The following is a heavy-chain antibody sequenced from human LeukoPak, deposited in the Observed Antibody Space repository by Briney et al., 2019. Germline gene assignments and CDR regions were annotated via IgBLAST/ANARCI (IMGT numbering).Heavy chain of an antibody. CDR1: GFTFSSYA. V-gene: IGHV3-23*01. Sequence: GGSLRLSCAASGFTFSSYAMSWVRQAPGKGLEWVSAISGSGGSTYYADSVKGRFTISRDNSKNTLYLQMNSLRAEDTAVYYCASQRGPLDAFDIWGQGTMVTVSS. CDR3: ASQRGPLDAFDI. D-gene: IGHD3/OR15-3a*01. J-gene: IGHJ3*02. CDR2: ISGSGGST.